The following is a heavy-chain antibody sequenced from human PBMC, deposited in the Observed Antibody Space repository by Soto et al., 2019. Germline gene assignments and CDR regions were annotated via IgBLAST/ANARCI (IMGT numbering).Heavy chain of an antibody. CDR3: TTPGLAVADY. Sequence: PGGSLRLSCAASGFTFSGSAIHWVRQASGKGLEWVGRIRTKPNSYATVYAPSVKGRFTISRDDSKSTAYLQMDSLETEDTAVYYCTTPGLAVADYWGQGTLVTVSS. D-gene: IGHD6-19*01. CDR2: IRTKPNSYAT. CDR1: GFTFSGSA. V-gene: IGHV3-73*01. J-gene: IGHJ4*02.